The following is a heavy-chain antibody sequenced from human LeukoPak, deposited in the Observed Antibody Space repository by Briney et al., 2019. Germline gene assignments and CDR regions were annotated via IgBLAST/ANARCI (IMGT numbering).Heavy chain of an antibody. V-gene: IGHV3-48*01. CDR3: VRDKDWGFVS. J-gene: IGHJ5*02. D-gene: IGHD7-27*01. CDR1: GFTFTSYT. Sequence: GESLRLSCAASGFTFTSYTINWVRQAPGKGLEWVSHIGTGTSTVGYADSIKGRFTISRDNAKNSVDLQMSSLRVDDSAVYYCVRDKDWGFVSWGQGTLVTVSS. CDR2: IGTGTSTV.